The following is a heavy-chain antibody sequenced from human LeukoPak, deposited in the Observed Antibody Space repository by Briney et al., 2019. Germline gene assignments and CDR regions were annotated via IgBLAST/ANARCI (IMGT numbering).Heavy chain of an antibody. J-gene: IGHJ4*02. CDR2: IIPIFGTA. Sequence: SVKVSCKASGGTFSSYAISWVRQAPGQGLEWMGGIIPIFGTANYAQKFQGRVTITADGSTSTAYMELSSLRSEDTAVYYCAFSYCGGDCYHFDYWGQGTLGTVSS. D-gene: IGHD2-21*02. V-gene: IGHV1-69*13. CDR1: GGTFSSYA. CDR3: AFSYCGGDCYHFDY.